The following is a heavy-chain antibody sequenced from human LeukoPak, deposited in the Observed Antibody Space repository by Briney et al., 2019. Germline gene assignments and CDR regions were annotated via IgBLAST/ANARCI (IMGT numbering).Heavy chain of an antibody. CDR1: GFTFSSYG. J-gene: IGHJ3*02. CDR2: IWYDGSNK. D-gene: IGHD4-17*01. Sequence: GGSLRLSCAASGFTFSSYGMHWVRQAPGKGLEWVAVIWYDGSNKYYADSVKGRFTISRDNSKNTLYLQMNSLRAEDTAVYYCARPQNGDYDDALDIWGQGTMVTVSS. CDR3: ARPQNGDYDDALDI. V-gene: IGHV3-33*01.